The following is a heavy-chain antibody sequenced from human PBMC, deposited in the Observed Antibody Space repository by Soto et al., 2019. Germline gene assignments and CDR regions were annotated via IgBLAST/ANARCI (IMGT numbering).Heavy chain of an antibody. CDR3: ARDPGGYYDSSGYWHFDY. D-gene: IGHD3-22*01. V-gene: IGHV1-69*12. CDR1: GGTFSSYA. CDR2: IIPIFGTA. J-gene: IGHJ4*02. Sequence: QVQLVQSGAEVKKPGSSVKVSCKASGGTFSSYAISWVRQAPGQGLEWMGGIIPIFGTANYAQKFQGRVTITADESTSTAYMELSSLRSEDTAVYYCARDPGGYYDSSGYWHFDYWGQGTLVTVSS.